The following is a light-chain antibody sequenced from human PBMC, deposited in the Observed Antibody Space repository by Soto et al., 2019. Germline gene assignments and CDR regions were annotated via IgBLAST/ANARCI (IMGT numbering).Light chain of an antibody. V-gene: IGKV3D-20*02. J-gene: IGKJ2*01. CDR3: QQRSNWPPLYT. Sequence: EIVLTQSPGTLSLSPGERATLSCRASQSVRSNYLAWYQQKPGRAPRLLIYGASSRATGIPDRFSGSGSGTDFTLTISRLEPEDFAVYYCQQRSNWPPLYTFGQGTKLEIK. CDR2: GAS. CDR1: QSVRSNY.